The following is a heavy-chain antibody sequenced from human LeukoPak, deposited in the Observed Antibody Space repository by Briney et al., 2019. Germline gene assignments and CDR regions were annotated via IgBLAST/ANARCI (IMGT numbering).Heavy chain of an antibody. Sequence: ASVKVSCKASGYTFTSYGISWVRQAPGQGLEWMGWISAYNGNTNYAQKLQGRVTMTTDTSTSTAYMELRSLRSDDTAVYYCARRASSSWYRDPWGFDYWGQGTLVTVSS. CDR1: GYTFTSYG. J-gene: IGHJ4*02. CDR3: ARRASSSWYRDPWGFDY. V-gene: IGHV1-18*01. CDR2: ISAYNGNT. D-gene: IGHD6-13*01.